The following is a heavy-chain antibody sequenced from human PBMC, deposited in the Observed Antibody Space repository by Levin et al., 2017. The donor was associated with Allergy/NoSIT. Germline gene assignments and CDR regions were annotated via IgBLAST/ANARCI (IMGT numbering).Heavy chain of an antibody. V-gene: IGHV3-30*18. CDR2: ISYDGSNK. CDR3: AKSPGWLPPDY. Sequence: LSLTCAASGFTFSSYGMHWVRQAPGKGLEWVAVISYDGSNKYYADSVKGRFTISRDNSKNTLYLQMNSLRAEDTAVYYCAKSPGWLPPDYWGQGTLVTVSS. CDR1: GFTFSSYG. J-gene: IGHJ4*02. D-gene: IGHD5-24*01.